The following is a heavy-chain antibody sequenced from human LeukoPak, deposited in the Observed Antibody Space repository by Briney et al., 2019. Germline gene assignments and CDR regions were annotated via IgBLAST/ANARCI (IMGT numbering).Heavy chain of an antibody. CDR3: AGADIVATIVFDP. CDR1: GGSISSSSYY. Sequence: PSETLSLTCTVSGGSISSSSYYWGWIRQPPGKGLEWIGSIYYSGSTYYNPSLKSRVTISVDTSKNQFSLKLSSVTAADTAVYYCAGADIVATIVFDPWGQGTLVTVSS. J-gene: IGHJ5*02. D-gene: IGHD5-12*01. V-gene: IGHV4-39*07. CDR2: IYYSGST.